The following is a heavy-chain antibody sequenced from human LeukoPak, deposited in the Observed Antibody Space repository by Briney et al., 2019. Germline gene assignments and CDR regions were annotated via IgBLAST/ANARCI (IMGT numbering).Heavy chain of an antibody. Sequence: SETLSLTCTVSGGSISSGGYYWSWIRQHPGKGLEWIGYIYYSGSTYYNPSLKSRVTISVDTSKNQFSLKLSSVTAADTAVYYCARVDSGPEADYWGQGTLVTVSS. CDR2: IYYSGST. D-gene: IGHD5-12*01. V-gene: IGHV4-31*03. J-gene: IGHJ4*02. CDR3: ARVDSGPEADY. CDR1: GGSISSGGYY.